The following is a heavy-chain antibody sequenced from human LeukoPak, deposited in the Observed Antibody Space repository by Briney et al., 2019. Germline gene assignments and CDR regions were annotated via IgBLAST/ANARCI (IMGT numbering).Heavy chain of an antibody. CDR3: ARHYTNCDGDCFPWYYDL. CDR1: GGSISSNNYY. CDR2: INYGGSI. J-gene: IGHJ2*01. D-gene: IGHD2-21*02. V-gene: IGHV4-39*01. Sequence: PSDTLSRTCTAPGGSISSNNYYWGGSREPPGKWLESISGINYGGSIYYNPSLKSRVAISVDTSKNQFSLKLKSVTAADTAVYYCARHYTNCDGDCFPWYYDLWGRGTLVTVSS.